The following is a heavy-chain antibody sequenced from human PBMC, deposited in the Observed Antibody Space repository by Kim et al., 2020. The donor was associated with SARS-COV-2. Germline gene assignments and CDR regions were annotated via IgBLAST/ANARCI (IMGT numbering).Heavy chain of an antibody. D-gene: IGHD2-2*01. CDR1: GDSVSSNSAV. Sequence: SQTLSLTCAISGDSVSSNSAVWNWIRQSPSRGLEWLGRTYYRFKWFSDYADSVKSRITINPDTSKNQVSLQLNSVTPEDTAVYYCARFAIRSSTNYWGQGTLVTVSS. CDR2: TYYRFKWFS. J-gene: IGHJ4*02. V-gene: IGHV6-1*01. CDR3: ARFAIRSSTNY.